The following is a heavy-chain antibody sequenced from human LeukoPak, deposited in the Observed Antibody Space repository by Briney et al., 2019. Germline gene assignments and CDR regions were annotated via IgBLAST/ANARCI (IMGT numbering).Heavy chain of an antibody. CDR3: AGARDAFDI. J-gene: IGHJ3*02. V-gene: IGHV3-21*01. CDR1: GFTFRSYS. CDR2: ISSSSSYI. Sequence: GGSLRLSCAASGFTFRSYSMNWVRPAPGKGLEWVSSISSSSSYIYYADSVKGRFTISRDNAKNSLYLQMNSLRAEDTAVYYCAGARDAFDIWGQGTMVTVSS.